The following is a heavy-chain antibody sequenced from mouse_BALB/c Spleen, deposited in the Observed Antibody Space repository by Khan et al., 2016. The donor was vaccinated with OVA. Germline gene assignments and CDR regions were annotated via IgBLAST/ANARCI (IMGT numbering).Heavy chain of an antibody. D-gene: IGHD2-1*01. J-gene: IGHJ3*01. CDR3: ASGYFGNYDLAY. CDR1: GYTFTNYW. Sequence: QVQLQQSEAELVKPGASVKLSCKTSGYTFTNYWIQWIKQRPGQGLEWIGEIFPGTGTTYYNENFKGKATLTIDTSSTTAYMQLSSLTSEDSAVYFCASGYFGNYDLAYWGQGTLITVSA. CDR2: IFPGTGTT. V-gene: IGHV1S132*01.